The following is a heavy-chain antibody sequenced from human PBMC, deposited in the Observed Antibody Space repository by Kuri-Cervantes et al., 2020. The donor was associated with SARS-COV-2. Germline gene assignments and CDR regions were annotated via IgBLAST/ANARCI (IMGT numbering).Heavy chain of an antibody. J-gene: IGHJ4*02. CDR2: INPSGGGT. CDR3: ARDRIAAAGFSCQEY. D-gene: IGHD6-13*01. V-gene: IGHV1-46*01. Sequence: ASVKVSCKASGYIFTNYYMSWVRQAPGQGLEWLGIINPSGGGTSYAQKFQGRVTMTTDTSTSTAYMELRSLRSDDTAVYYCARDRIAAAGFSCQEYWGQGTLVTVSS. CDR1: GYIFTNYY.